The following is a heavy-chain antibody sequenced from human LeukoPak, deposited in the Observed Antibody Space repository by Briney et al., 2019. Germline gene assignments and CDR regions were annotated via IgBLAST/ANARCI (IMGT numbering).Heavy chain of an antibody. Sequence: GSLRLSCAASGFTFSSYAMHWVRQAPGKGLEWVAVISYDGSNKYYADSVKGRFTISRDNSKNTLYLQMNSLRAEDTAVYYCARDENDFWSGPGWFDPWGQGTLVTVSS. CDR3: ARDENDFWSGPGWFDP. D-gene: IGHD3-3*01. J-gene: IGHJ5*02. CDR2: ISYDGSNK. V-gene: IGHV3-30-3*01. CDR1: GFTFSSYA.